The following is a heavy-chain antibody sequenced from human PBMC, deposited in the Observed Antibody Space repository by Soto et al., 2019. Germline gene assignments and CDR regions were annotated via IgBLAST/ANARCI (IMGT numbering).Heavy chain of an antibody. CDR3: AIQHPLDSSAWYN. CDR2: MNPSTGNS. CDR1: GYTFTSYD. J-gene: IGHJ4*02. Sequence: ASVKVSCKASGYTFTSYDIYWVRQATGQGLEWMGWMNPSTGNSGYAQKFQGRVTMTSDTSISTAYLHWTSLKASDTAIYYCAIQHPLDSSAWYNWGQGTLVTVSS. D-gene: IGHD6-19*01. V-gene: IGHV1-8*01.